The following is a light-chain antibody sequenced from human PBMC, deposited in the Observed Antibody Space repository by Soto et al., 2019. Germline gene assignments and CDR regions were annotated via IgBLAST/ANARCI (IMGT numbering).Light chain of an antibody. CDR1: QSIYNK. CDR2: DAS. Sequence: EILMTQSPATLSVSPGERVTLSCRASQSIYNKVAWYQQKPGLAPRLLIYDASSRATGISDRFSGSGSGTDFTLTISRLEPEDFAVYYCQQYNKWHPLTFGGGTKVDIK. J-gene: IGKJ4*01. V-gene: IGKV3D-15*01. CDR3: QQYNKWHPLT.